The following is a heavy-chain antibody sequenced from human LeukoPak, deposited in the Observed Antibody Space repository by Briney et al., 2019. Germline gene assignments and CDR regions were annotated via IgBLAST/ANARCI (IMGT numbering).Heavy chain of an antibody. CDR2: LYYSGTA. CDR3: ARGPSSGQYVSPLDY. V-gene: IGHV4-59*01. Sequence: SETLSLTCTVSGDSLSSFSWSWIRQSPGKRLEWIGYLYYSGTANYNPSLRSRVTISSDTSKNQFSLKLSSLTAAGTAMYYCARGPSSGQYVSPLDYWGQGTLVTVSS. D-gene: IGHD6-25*01. J-gene: IGHJ4*02. CDR1: GDSLSSFS.